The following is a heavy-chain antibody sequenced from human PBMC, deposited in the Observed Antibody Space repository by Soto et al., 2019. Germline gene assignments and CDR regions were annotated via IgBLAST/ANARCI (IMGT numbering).Heavy chain of an antibody. CDR1: GFTFGDYA. D-gene: IGHD4-17*01. Sequence: GESLRLSCTASGFTFGDYAMSWLRQAPGKGLEWVGFIRSKAYGGTTEYAASVKGRFTISRDDSKSIAYLQMNSLKTEDTAVYYCTREPLDYGGNSASDYWGQGT. CDR3: TREPLDYGGNSASDY. J-gene: IGHJ4*02. CDR2: IRSKAYGGTT. V-gene: IGHV3-49*03.